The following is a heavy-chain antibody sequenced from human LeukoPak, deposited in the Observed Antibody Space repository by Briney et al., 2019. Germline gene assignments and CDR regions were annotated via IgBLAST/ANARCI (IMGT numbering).Heavy chain of an antibody. V-gene: IGHV3-21*01. D-gene: IGHD3-3*01. CDR2: ISSSSSYI. CDR1: GFTFSSYS. Sequence: GGSLRLSCAASGFTFSSYSMNWVRQAPGKGLEWVSSISSSSSYIYYADSVKGRFTISRDNAKNSLYLQMSSLRAEDTAVYYCARDPTYDFWSGYRDYWGQGTLVTVSS. J-gene: IGHJ4*02. CDR3: ARDPTYDFWSGYRDY.